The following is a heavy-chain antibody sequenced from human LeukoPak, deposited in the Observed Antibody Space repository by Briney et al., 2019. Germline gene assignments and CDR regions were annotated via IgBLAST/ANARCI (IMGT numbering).Heavy chain of an antibody. CDR1: GFTFRTYA. J-gene: IGHJ4*02. D-gene: IGHD3-10*01. V-gene: IGHV3-23*01. CDR3: AKEVRESAWFYFDH. Sequence: GGSLRLSCAASGFTFRTYAMSWVRQAPGKGLEWVSSIRSTGESTYYADSVRGRFTISRDNSRNTLYLQMNSLRAEDTAVYYCAKEVRESAWFYFDHWGQGTLATVSS. CDR2: IRSTGEST.